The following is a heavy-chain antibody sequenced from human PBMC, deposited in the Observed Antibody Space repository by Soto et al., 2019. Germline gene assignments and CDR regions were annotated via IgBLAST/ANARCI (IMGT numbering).Heavy chain of an antibody. CDR1: GYNFTRFG. CDR2: ISAYNGNT. V-gene: IGHV1-18*01. Sequence: ASVKVSCKSSGYNFTRFGISWVRQAPGQGLEWMGWISAYNGNTNYAQKLQGRVTMTTDTSTNTGYMDLGSLRSDDTAVYYCARLYIVGTTLLYGMDVWGQGTTVTVSS. J-gene: IGHJ6*02. CDR3: ARLYIVGTTLLYGMDV. D-gene: IGHD1-26*01.